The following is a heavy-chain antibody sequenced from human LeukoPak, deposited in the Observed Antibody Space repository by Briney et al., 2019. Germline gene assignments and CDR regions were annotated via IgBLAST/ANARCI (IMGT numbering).Heavy chain of an antibody. J-gene: IGHJ4*02. V-gene: IGHV3-23*01. CDR3: AKLTYGSGTYGAFDY. CDR1: GFTFSSYG. CDR2: IRGSGDIT. Sequence: GGTLRLSCAASGFTFSSYGMSWVRQAPGKGLEWVSGIRGSGDITFYADSVKGRFTISRDNSKNTLYLQMNSLRAEDTAVYYCAKLTYGSGTYGAFDYWGQGTLVTVSS. D-gene: IGHD3-10*01.